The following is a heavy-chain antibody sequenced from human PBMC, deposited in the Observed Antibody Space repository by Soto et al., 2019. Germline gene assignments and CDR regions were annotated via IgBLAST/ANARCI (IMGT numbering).Heavy chain of an antibody. J-gene: IGHJ4*02. D-gene: IGHD6-19*01. CDR1: GCSISSSNW. CDR3: ARDSSGWYGFDY. CDR2: IYHSGST. Sequence: PSETLSLTCAVSGCSISSSNWWSWVRQPPGKGLEWIGEIYHSGSTNYNPSLKSRVTISVDKSKNQFSLKLSSVTAADTAVYYCARDSSGWYGFDYWGQGTLVTVSS. V-gene: IGHV4-4*02.